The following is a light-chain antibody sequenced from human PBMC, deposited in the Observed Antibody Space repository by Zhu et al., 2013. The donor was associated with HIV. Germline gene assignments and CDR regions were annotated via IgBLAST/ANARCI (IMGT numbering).Light chain of an antibody. V-gene: IGLV1-40*01. Sequence: QSVLTQPPSVSGAPGQRVTISCTGSTSNIGAGSYVHWYQHLPGSAPKLLIYDNTNRPSGVPDRFSGSKSGTSASLAITGLQPDDEADYYCQSYDNNLSDWVFGGGTKVTVL. CDR1: TSNIGAGSY. CDR3: QSYDNNLSDWV. J-gene: IGLJ3*02. CDR2: DNT.